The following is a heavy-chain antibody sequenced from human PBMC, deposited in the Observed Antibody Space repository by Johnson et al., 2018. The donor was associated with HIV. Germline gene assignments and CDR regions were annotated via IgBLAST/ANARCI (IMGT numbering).Heavy chain of an antibody. CDR3: AREARILFTGHAFDI. Sequence: VQLVESGGGVVRPGGSLRLSCAASGINFGSYWMHWFRQAPGKGLVWVSHIKSDGSYTNYADSVQGRFPVSRDNAKNKLYLQMNSLRAEDTAVYYCAREARILFTGHAFDIWGQGTMVTVSS. CDR1: GINFGSYW. V-gene: IGHV3-74*01. J-gene: IGHJ3*02. CDR2: IKSDGSYT. D-gene: IGHD3-3*01.